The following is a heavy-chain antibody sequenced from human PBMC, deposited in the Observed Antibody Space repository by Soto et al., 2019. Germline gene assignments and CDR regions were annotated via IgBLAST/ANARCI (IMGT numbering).Heavy chain of an antibody. CDR3: ARDSGITTPDY. V-gene: IGHV3-30-3*01. Sequence: QVELVESGGGVVQPGRSLRLSCAASGFTFSSYVLHWVRQAPGKGLEWVSLISYDGSNKYYADSVKGRFTISRDNSKNTLDLQMNSLRPEDTAVYYCARDSGITTPDYWGQGTLVTVSS. J-gene: IGHJ4*02. CDR1: GFTFSSYV. D-gene: IGHD3-10*01. CDR2: ISYDGSNK.